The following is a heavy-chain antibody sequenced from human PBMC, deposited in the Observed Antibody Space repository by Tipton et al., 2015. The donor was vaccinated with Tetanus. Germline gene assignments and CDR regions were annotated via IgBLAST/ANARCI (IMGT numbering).Heavy chain of an antibody. CDR3: ARRREIVSRSGWAFDY. CDR1: GGSLRSSDYY. CDR2: VSYSGRT. V-gene: IGHV4-39*02. Sequence: TLSLTCIVSGGSLRSSDYYGAWVRQSPLKGLEWIGSVSYSGRTYYNPSLKSRVTMSVDTSKKDFSVRLTSVTAADTAVYYCARRREIVSRSGWAFDYWGQGSLVTVAS. J-gene: IGHJ4*02. D-gene: IGHD5/OR15-5a*01.